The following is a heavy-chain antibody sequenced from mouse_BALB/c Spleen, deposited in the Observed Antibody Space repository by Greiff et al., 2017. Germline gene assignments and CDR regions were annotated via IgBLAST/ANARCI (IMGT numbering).Heavy chain of an antibody. J-gene: IGHJ3*01. CDR1: GYSITSDYA. CDR3: ARGRDYGPFAY. V-gene: IGHV3-2*02. CDR2: ISYSGST. D-gene: IGHD2-4*01. Sequence: EVKLMESGPGLVKPSQSLSLTCTVTGYSITSDYAWNWIRQFPGNKLEWMGYISYSGSTSYNPSLKSRISITRDTSKNQFFLQLNSVTTEDTATYYCARGRDYGPFAYWGQGTLVTVSA.